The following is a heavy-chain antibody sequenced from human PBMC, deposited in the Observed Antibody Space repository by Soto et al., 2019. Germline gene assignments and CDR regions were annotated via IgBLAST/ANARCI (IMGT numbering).Heavy chain of an antibody. V-gene: IGHV3-30*18. Sequence: GGSLRLSCAASGFTFSSYGMHWVRQAPGKGLEWVAVISYDGSNKYYADSVKGRFTISRDNSKNTLYLQMNSLRAEDTAVYYCAKAHEWLVPQPGYYFDYWGQGTLVTVSS. CDR1: GFTFSSYG. CDR2: ISYDGSNK. D-gene: IGHD6-19*01. J-gene: IGHJ4*02. CDR3: AKAHEWLVPQPGYYFDY.